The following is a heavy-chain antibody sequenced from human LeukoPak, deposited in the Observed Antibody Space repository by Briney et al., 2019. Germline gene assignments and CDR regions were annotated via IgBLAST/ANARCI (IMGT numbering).Heavy chain of an antibody. J-gene: IGHJ4*02. CDR2: ISYDGSNK. Sequence: PGGSLRLSCAASGFTFSSYAMHWVRQAPGKGLEWVAVISYDGSNKYYADSVKGRFTISRDNSKNTLYLQMNSLRAEDTAVNYCARERGYFDYWGQGTLVTVSS. CDR1: GFTFSSYA. CDR3: ARERGYFDY. V-gene: IGHV3-30-3*01. D-gene: IGHD3-10*01.